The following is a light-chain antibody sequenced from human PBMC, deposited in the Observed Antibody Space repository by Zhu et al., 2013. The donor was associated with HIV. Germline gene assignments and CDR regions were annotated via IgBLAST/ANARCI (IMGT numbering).Light chain of an antibody. V-gene: IGKV1-17*03. CDR2: AAS. CDR3: LQDYNFPYT. CDR1: QDIGNY. J-gene: IGKJ2*01. Sequence: DIQMTQSPSAMSASVGDRVTITCRASQDIGNYLVWFQQKPGKAPKRLIYAASNLQSGVPSRFSGSGSGTDFTLTISSLQPEDFATYYCLQDYNFPYTFGPGDQAGDQT.